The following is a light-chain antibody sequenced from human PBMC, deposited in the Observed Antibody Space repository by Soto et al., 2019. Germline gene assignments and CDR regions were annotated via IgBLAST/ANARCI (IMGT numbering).Light chain of an antibody. J-gene: IGKJ1*01. CDR1: QGISNY. V-gene: IGKV1-27*01. CDR3: QKYNSAPWT. CDR2: AAS. Sequence: DIQMTQSPSSLSTSVGDRVTITCRASQGISNYLAWYQQKPGKVPKLLIYAASTLQSGVPSRFSGSGSGTDFTLTISSLQPEYVANYYCQKYNSAPWTFGQGTKVEIK.